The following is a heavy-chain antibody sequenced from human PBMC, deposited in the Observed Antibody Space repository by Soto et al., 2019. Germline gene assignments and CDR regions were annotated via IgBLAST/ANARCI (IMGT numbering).Heavy chain of an antibody. CDR1: GFTFNTFA. D-gene: IGHD3-10*01. J-gene: IGHJ2*01. V-gene: IGHV3-23*01. Sequence: EVQLLESGGDLVQPGGSLRLSCAGSGFTFNTFAMAWVRQGPGKGLEWVSGSSGSGDGTYYAESVKGRFTISRDNSKNTAYLQMSSLSVEDTAVYYCEKSKSVTMVRGVNWYFDLWGRGTLV. CDR2: SSGSGDGT. CDR3: EKSKSVTMVRGVNWYFDL.